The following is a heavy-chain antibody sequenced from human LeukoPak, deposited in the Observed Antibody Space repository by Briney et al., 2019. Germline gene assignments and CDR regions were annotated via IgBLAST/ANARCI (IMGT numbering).Heavy chain of an antibody. D-gene: IGHD3-9*01. V-gene: IGHV3-21*06. CDR3: ARTDLLTAFIDF. J-gene: IGHJ4*02. Sequence: GGSLRLSCEASGFSFNRNTMNWVRQAPGKGLEWVSSISSSSDYIYCADSMRGRFTISRDNAKNSLYLQMNSLRAEDTAVYYCARTDLLTAFIDFWGQGALVTVSS. CDR2: ISSSSDYI. CDR1: GFSFNRNT.